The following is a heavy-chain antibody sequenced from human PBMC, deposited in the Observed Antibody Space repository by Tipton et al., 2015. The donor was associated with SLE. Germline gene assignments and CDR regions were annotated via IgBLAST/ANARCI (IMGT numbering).Heavy chain of an antibody. CDR1: GGSISSYY. J-gene: IGHJ3*02. CDR2: IYSSEST. V-gene: IGHV4-4*07. Sequence: TLSLTCTVSGGSISSYYCSWIRQPAGKGLEWIGRIYSSESTNYNPSLKSRVTMSVDTSKNQFSLKLTSVTAADTAVYYCATARNIFDTFDIWAQGTMVTVSS. D-gene: IGHD2/OR15-2a*01. CDR3: ATARNIFDTFDI.